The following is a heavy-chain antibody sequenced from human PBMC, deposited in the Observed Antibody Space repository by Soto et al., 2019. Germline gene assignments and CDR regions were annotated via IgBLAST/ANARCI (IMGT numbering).Heavy chain of an antibody. J-gene: IGHJ6*02. D-gene: IGHD5-12*01. Sequence: EVLLVESGGGLIQPGGSLRLSCAASAFTVSSSYMTWVRQAPGKGLEWVSVIYSGGSTYYADSVKGRFTISRDDSKNTLYLQMNILRAEDTAVYYCARAPYSGYLHYYYGMDVWGQGTTVTVSS. CDR3: ARAPYSGYLHYYYGMDV. CDR2: IYSGGST. CDR1: AFTVSSSY. V-gene: IGHV3-53*01.